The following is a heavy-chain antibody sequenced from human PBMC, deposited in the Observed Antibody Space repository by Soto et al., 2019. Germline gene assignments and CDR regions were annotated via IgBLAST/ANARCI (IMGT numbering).Heavy chain of an antibody. D-gene: IGHD3-22*01. J-gene: IGHJ5*02. CDR1: GDTISTGGYT. V-gene: IGHV4-30-2*01. Sequence: PSETLSLTCDVSGDTISTGGYTWAWIRQPPGKALEWIGHTYHSGNPYYNPSLKSRVIISVDTSKNQFSLKLRSVTAADTAVYYWARLGGYYQSLDPWGQGTLVTVCS. CDR3: ARLGGYYQSLDP. CDR2: TYHSGNP.